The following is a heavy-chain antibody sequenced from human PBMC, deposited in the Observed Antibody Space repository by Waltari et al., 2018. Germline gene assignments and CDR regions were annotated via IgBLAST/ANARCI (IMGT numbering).Heavy chain of an antibody. CDR3: ATDFWMGATPDYNWFDP. D-gene: IGHD1-26*01. CDR2: ISSSSSYI. V-gene: IGHV3-21*04. J-gene: IGHJ5*02. Sequence: EVQLVESGGGLVKPGGSLRLSCAASGFTFSSYSMNWVRQAPGKGLEWVSSISSSSSYIYYADSVKGRFTISRDNAKNSLYLQMSSLRSEDTAVYYCATDFWMGATPDYNWFDPWGQGTLVTVSS. CDR1: GFTFSSYS.